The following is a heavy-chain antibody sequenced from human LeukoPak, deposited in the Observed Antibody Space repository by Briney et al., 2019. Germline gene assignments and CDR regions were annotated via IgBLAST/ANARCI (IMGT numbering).Heavy chain of an antibody. V-gene: IGHV3-23*01. CDR2: ISGSGGST. Sequence: GGSLRLSCAASGFTFSSYAMSWVRQAPGKGLEWVSAISGSGGSTYYADSVKGRFTISRDNSKNTLYLQMNSLRAKDTAVYYCAKVVWFHHLYYFDYWGQGTLVTVSS. J-gene: IGHJ4*02. CDR1: GFTFSSYA. CDR3: AKVVWFHHLYYFDY. D-gene: IGHD3-3*01.